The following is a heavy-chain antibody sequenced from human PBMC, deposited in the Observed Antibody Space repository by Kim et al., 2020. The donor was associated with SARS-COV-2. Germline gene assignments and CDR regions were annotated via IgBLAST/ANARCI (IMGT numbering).Heavy chain of an antibody. CDR2: VRRKVNNFAT. J-gene: IGHJ5*02. Sequence: GGSLRLSCGGSGFTFSNAAIHWVRQPSGKGLEWIGRVRRKVNNFATSYGASVKGRFTVSRDESKNIAFLQMNSLKADDTALYYCTVYDNNAYYSGMPAWGQGTLVSVSS. D-gene: IGHD3-22*01. CDR3: TVYDNNAYYSGMPA. CDR1: GFTFSNAA. V-gene: IGHV3-73*01.